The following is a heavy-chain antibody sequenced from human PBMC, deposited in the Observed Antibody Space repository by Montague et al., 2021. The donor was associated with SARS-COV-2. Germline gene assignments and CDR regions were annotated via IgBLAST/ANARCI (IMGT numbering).Heavy chain of an antibody. CDR3: ASQIWTGAALDY. V-gene: IGHV3-33*01. D-gene: IGHD6-25*01. CDR1: GFTFSSYG. J-gene: IGHJ4*02. Sequence: SLSLSFSASGFTFSSYGMHWVRQAPGKGLEWVAVIWYDGSNKYYADSVKGRFTISRDNSKNTLYLQMNSLRAEDTAVYYCASQIWTGAALDYWGQGTLVTVSS. CDR2: IWYDGSNK.